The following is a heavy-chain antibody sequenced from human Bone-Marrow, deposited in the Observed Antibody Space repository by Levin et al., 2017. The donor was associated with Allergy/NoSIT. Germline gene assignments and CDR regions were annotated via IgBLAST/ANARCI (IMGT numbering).Heavy chain of an antibody. J-gene: IGHJ6*02. CDR3: AKGRRGPNTGGPLRLCYYSALDV. CDR2: ISGSGHNT. V-gene: IGHV3-23*01. CDR1: GFTFSSHA. D-gene: IGHD2-8*02. Sequence: VASVKVSCTASGFTFSSHAMSWVRQAPGKGLEWVSIISGSGHNTYYADSVKGRFTISRDNFKNTLSLQMSSLRLDDTAVYYCAKGRRGPNTGGPLRLCYYSALDVWGQGATVAVSS.